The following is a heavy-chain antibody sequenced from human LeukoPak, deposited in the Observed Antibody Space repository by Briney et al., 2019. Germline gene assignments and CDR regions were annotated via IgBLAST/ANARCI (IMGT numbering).Heavy chain of an antibody. Sequence: GGSLRLSCAASGFTFSSYAMHWVRQAPGKGLEWVAVISYDGSNKYYADSVKGRFTISRDNSKNTLYLQMNSLRAEDTAVYYCAREGRAGTYFDYWGQGTLVTVSS. V-gene: IGHV3-30*04. CDR2: ISYDGSNK. J-gene: IGHJ4*02. CDR3: AREGRAGTYFDY. D-gene: IGHD6-19*01. CDR1: GFTFSSYA.